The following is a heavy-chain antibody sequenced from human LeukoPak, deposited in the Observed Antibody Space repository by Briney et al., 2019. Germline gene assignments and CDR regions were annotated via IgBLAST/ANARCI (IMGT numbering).Heavy chain of an antibody. Sequence: PSQTLSLTCAVSGGSISSGGYSWSWLRQPPGKGLEWIGYIYHSGSTYYNPSLKSRVTISVDRSKNQFSLKLSSVTAADTAVYYCARQDDYGDYFDYWGQGTLVTVSS. V-gene: IGHV4-30-2*01. CDR2: IYHSGST. D-gene: IGHD4-17*01. CDR3: ARQDDYGDYFDY. J-gene: IGHJ4*02. CDR1: GGSISSGGYS.